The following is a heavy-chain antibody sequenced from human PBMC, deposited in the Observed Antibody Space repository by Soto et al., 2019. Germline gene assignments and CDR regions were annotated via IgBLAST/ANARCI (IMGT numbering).Heavy chain of an antibody. Sequence: GGSLRLSCVASGFSISGSAMHWVRQAPGKELEWVAVVWYDGNNKYFSDSVKGRFTISRDTSKNTLYLQLNSLRAEDTAVYYCARGFMVDYRLCDSWGQGTLVTVSS. V-gene: IGHV3-33*01. CDR3: ARGFMVDYRLCDS. CDR1: GFSISGSA. J-gene: IGHJ5*01. D-gene: IGHD2-15*01. CDR2: VWYDGNNK.